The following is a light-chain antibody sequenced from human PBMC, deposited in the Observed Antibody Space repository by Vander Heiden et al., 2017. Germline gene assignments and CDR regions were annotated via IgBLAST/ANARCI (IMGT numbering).Light chain of an antibody. CDR1: SSDVGSYNL. Sequence: QSALTQPASVSGSPGQSIPISCTGTSSDVGSYNLVSWYQQHPGKAPKLMIYEGSKRPSGVSNRFSGSKSGHTASLTSSGLQAEDEADYYCCSYAGSSTSWVFGGGTKLTVL. J-gene: IGLJ3*02. V-gene: IGLV2-23*01. CDR3: CSYAGSSTSWV. CDR2: EGS.